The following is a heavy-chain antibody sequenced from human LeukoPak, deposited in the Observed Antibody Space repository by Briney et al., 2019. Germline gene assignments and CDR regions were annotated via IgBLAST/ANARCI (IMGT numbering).Heavy chain of an antibody. CDR1: GFTFSNAW. D-gene: IGHD6-19*01. J-gene: IGHJ4*02. Sequence: GGSLRLSCEASGFTFSNAWMNWVRQAPGKGLEWVGRIKSKTDAGTTDYAAPVKGRFPISRGDSKNTLYLQMNSLKTEDTAVDYCTTRSYQFSSCWSFDYWGQGTLVTVSS. CDR3: TTRSYQFSSCWSFDY. CDR2: IKSKTDAGTT. V-gene: IGHV3-15*01.